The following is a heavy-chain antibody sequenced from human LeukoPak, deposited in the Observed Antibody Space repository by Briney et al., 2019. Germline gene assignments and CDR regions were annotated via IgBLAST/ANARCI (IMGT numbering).Heavy chain of an antibody. J-gene: IGHJ5*02. D-gene: IGHD3-10*01. CDR3: AKENTYYYGSGSYSNWFDP. Sequence: GGPLRLSCAASGFTFSSYGMHWVRQAPGKGLEWVAVISYDGSNKYYADSVKGRFTISRDNSKNTLYLQMNSLRAEDTAVYYCAKENTYYYGSGSYSNWFDPWGQGTLVTVSS. CDR1: GFTFSSYG. CDR2: ISYDGSNK. V-gene: IGHV3-30*18.